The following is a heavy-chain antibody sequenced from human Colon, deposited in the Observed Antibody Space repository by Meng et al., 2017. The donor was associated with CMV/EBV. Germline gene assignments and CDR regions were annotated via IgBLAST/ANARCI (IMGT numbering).Heavy chain of an antibody. V-gene: IGHV4-59*01. J-gene: IGHJ4*02. CDR3: ARGLRRGWGVHFDF. Sequence: SETLSLTCTVSGDSLNNDHWSWIRLSPRKGLEWIGYIFDSGSTSYSPSLKSRVTMSLDTSKNQFFLHLSSVTAADTAVYFCARGLRRGWGVHFDFWGQGTQVTVSS. D-gene: IGHD3-16*01. CDR1: GDSLNNDH. CDR2: IFDSGST.